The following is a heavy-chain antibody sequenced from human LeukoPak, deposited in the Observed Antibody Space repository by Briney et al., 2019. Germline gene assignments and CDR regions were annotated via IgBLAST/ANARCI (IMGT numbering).Heavy chain of an antibody. CDR1: GFAFSNYG. CDR2: ISYDGGAE. V-gene: IGHV3-30*03. CDR3: ATYRGPQQAAFDI. Sequence: GRSLRLSCIASGFAFSNYGMYWVRQAPGKGLEWVAVISYDGGAEYFADSVKGRFTISRDNPKNTLYLQMNSLRAEDTAVYYCATYRGPQQAAFDIWGQGTMVTVSS. D-gene: IGHD3-10*01. J-gene: IGHJ3*02.